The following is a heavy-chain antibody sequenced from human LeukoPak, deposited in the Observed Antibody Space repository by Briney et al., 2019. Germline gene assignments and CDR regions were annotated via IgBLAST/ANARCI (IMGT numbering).Heavy chain of an antibody. J-gene: IGHJ4*02. CDR2: ISSSSSYI. CDR1: GFTFSSNS. V-gene: IGHV3-21*01. D-gene: IGHD5-18*01. CDR3: SRRGTDMGHFDF. Sequence: ESLTLSCAASGFTFSSNSMNWVRHAQRQGLERVSSISSSSSYIYYANSVKDRLTISTDNANNSLYPQMNSPIAAATPAYYFSRRGTDMGHFDFWGQGTLVTVSS.